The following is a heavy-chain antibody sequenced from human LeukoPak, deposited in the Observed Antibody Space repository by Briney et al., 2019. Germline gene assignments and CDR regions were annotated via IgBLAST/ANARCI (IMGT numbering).Heavy chain of an antibody. Sequence: GGSLRLSCAASGFTFSSYSMNWVRQAPGKGLEWVSSISSSSSYIYYADSVKGRFTISRDNAKNSLYLQMNSLRAEDTAVYYCARDPIGSRWPYYFDYWGQGTLVTVSS. CDR2: ISSSSSYI. J-gene: IGHJ4*02. CDR3: ARDPIGSRWPYYFDY. D-gene: IGHD2-15*01. V-gene: IGHV3-21*01. CDR1: GFTFSSYS.